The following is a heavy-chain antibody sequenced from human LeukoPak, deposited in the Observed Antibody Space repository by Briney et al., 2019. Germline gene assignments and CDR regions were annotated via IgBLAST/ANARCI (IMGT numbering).Heavy chain of an antibody. CDR3: AKDHGASGSPNWFDP. J-gene: IGHJ5*02. CDR2: ISYDGSNK. V-gene: IGHV3-30*18. CDR1: GFTFSSYG. Sequence: GGSLRLSCAASGFTFSSYGMHWVRQAPGKGLEWVAVISYDGSNKYYADSVKGRFTISRDNSKNTLYLQMNSLRAEDTAVYYCAKDHGASGSPNWFDPWGQGTLVTVSS. D-gene: IGHD1-26*01.